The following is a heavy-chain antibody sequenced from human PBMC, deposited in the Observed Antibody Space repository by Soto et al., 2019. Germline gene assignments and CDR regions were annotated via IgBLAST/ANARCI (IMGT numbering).Heavy chain of an antibody. CDR1: GYTFTGYY. Sequence: ASVKVSCKASGYTFTGYYMHWVRQAPGQGLEWMGWINPNSGGTNYAQKFQGRVTMTRDTSISTAYMELSRLRSDDTAVYYCARDETKAYYYGMDVWGQGTRSPSP. CDR3: ARDETKAYYYGMDV. V-gene: IGHV1-2*02. CDR2: INPNSGGT. J-gene: IGHJ6*02.